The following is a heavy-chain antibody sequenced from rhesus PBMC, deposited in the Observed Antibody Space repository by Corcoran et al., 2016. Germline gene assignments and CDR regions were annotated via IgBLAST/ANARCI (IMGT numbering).Heavy chain of an antibody. CDR1: GYSFTSYW. D-gene: IGHD1-44*01. Sequence: EVQLVQSGAEVKRPGESLTISCKTSGYSFTSYWISWGRQLPGKGLECMVAIYPSDSDTRYSPSFQSQVTISADKSISTAYLQWSSLKASDTATYYCARRGNNNRFDVWGPGVLVTVSS. V-gene: IGHV5-20*02. CDR2: IYPSDSDT. J-gene: IGHJ5-1*01. CDR3: ARRGNNNRFDV.